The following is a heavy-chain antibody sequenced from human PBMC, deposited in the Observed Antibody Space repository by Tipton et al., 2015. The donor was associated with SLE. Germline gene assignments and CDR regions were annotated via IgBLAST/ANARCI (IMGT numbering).Heavy chain of an antibody. CDR1: GFTFGDYA. J-gene: IGHJ6*03. CDR2: SRGKAYGGTT. Sequence: RSLRLSCTASGFTFGDYAMGWFRQAPGKGLECVGFSRGKAYGGTTEYAASVKGRFTISRDDSETIVYLQMNSLQTEDTAVYYCSRDRSGHYFYYNMDVWGKGTTVTVSS. CDR3: SRDRSGHYFYYNMDV. V-gene: IGHV3-49*03. D-gene: IGHD3-10*01.